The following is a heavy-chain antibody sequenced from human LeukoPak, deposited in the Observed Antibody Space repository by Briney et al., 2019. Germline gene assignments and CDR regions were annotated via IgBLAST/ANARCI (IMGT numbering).Heavy chain of an antibody. CDR1: GGSISSYY. V-gene: IGHV4-59*01. Sequence: SETLSLTCAVYGGSISSYYWSWIRQPPGKGLEWIGYIYYSGSTNYNPSLKSRVTISVDTSKNQFSLKLSSVTAADTAVYYCARDGGHAFDIWGQGTMVTVSS. J-gene: IGHJ3*02. CDR3: ARDGGHAFDI. D-gene: IGHD3-16*01. CDR2: IYYSGST.